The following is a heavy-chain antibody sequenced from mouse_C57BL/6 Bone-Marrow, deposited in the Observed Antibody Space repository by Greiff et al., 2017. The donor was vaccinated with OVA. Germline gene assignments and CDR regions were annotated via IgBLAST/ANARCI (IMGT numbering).Heavy chain of an antibody. V-gene: IGHV1-74*01. CDR3: AIYGYYYGSPSYFDV. J-gene: IGHJ1*03. CDR2: IHPSDSDT. D-gene: IGHD1-1*01. CDR1: GYTFTSYW. Sequence: QVQLQQPGAELVKPGASVKVSCKASGYTFTSYWMHWVKQRPGQGLEWIGRIHPSDSDTNYNQKFKGKATLTVDKSSSTAYVQLSSLTSEDSAVYYCAIYGYYYGSPSYFDVWGTGTTVTVSS.